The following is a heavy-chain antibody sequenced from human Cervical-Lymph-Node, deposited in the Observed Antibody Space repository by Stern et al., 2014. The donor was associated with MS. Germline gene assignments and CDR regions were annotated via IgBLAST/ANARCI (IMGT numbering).Heavy chain of an antibody. CDR3: ARGGRGVGLEY. Sequence: VQLVESGGGVVQPGRSLSLSCVVSGFTFSTYAMHWVRQAPGKGLEWVAFVSSDGTQRNSTDSVKARFTISRDNSKNTLYLHMNSLRDEDTAVYFCARGGRGVGLEYWGQGVLVTVSS. CDR2: VSSDGTQR. J-gene: IGHJ4*02. V-gene: IGHV3-30-3*01. CDR1: GFTFSTYA. D-gene: IGHD3-10*01.